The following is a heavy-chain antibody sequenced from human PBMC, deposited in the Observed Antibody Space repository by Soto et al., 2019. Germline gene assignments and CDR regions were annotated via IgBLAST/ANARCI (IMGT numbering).Heavy chain of an antibody. J-gene: IGHJ4*02. CDR2: IYHSGST. Sequence: SETLSLTCAVYGGSFSGYYWSWIRQPPGKGLEWIGEIYHSGSTNYNPSLKSRVTISVDKSKNQFSLKLSSVTAADTAVYYCARVTKLMVDYWGQGTLVTVSS. D-gene: IGHD2-8*01. V-gene: IGHV4-34*01. CDR3: ARVTKLMVDY. CDR1: GGSFSGYY.